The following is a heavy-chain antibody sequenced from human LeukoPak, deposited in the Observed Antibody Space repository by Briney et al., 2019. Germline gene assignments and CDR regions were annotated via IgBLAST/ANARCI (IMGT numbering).Heavy chain of an antibody. CDR3: ARPGERSRRDWNLDQ. Sequence: GECLKISCKASGYSFSNYWIGWVRQVPGKGLGWMGIVYPRDSDTRYSPSFQGQVTISADKSISTAYLQWSSLKASDTAVYYCARPGERSRRDWNLDQWGQGTLVTVSS. V-gene: IGHV5-51*01. D-gene: IGHD1-1*01. CDR1: GYSFSNYW. CDR2: VYPRDSDT. J-gene: IGHJ4*02.